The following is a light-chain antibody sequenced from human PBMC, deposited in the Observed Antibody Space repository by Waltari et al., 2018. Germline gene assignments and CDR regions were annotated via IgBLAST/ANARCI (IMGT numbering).Light chain of an antibody. CDR1: SPNIGNNY. V-gene: IGLV1-51*02. CDR3: GTWDSSLRLGE. Sequence: QSVLTQPPSVSAAPGQKVTISCSGSSPNIGNNYVSWYQQFSGTAPKLPIYENDKRPSGIPDRFPGSKSGTSATLDITGLQTGDEADYYCGTWDSSLRLGEFGGGTRLTVL. CDR2: END. J-gene: IGLJ2*01.